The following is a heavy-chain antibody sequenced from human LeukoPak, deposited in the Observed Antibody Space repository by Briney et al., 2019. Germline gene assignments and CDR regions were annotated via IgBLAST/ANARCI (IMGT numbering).Heavy chain of an antibody. CDR3: ARRAGAYSHPYDY. J-gene: IGHJ4*02. CDR2: IYSDNT. Sequence: GGSLRLSCTVSGFTVSSNSMSWVRQAPGKGLEWVSFIYSDNTHYSDSVKGRFTISRDNSKNTLYLQMNSLIAEDTAVYYCARRAGAYSHPYDYWGQGTLVTVSS. D-gene: IGHD4/OR15-4a*01. V-gene: IGHV3-53*01. CDR1: GFTVSSNS.